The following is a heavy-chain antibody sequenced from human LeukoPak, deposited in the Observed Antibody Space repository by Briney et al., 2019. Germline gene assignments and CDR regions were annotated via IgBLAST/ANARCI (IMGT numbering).Heavy chain of an antibody. V-gene: IGHV3-53*01. CDR3: ARVYLYSWFDP. CDR2: IYSGGST. Sequence: GGSLRLSCAASGFTVSSNYMSWVRQAPGKGLEWVSVIYSGGSTYYADSVKGRFTISRDNSKNTLYLQMNSLRAEDTAVYYCARVYLYSWFDPWGQGTLVTVSS. J-gene: IGHJ5*02. CDR1: GFTVSSNY. D-gene: IGHD2-2*01.